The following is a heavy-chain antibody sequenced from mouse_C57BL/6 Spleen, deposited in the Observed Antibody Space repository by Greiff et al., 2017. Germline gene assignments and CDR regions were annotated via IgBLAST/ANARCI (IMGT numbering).Heavy chain of an antibody. Sequence: EVMLVESGGGLVQPGGSMKLSCAASGFTFSDAWMDWVSQTQEKGLEWFAEIRNKANNHATYYSESVKGRFTISRDDSNSSVYLQMNSLRAEDTGIYYCTGNYYDPWFAYWGQGTLVTVSA. CDR2: IRNKANNHAT. CDR1: GFTFSDAW. J-gene: IGHJ3*01. V-gene: IGHV6-6*01. D-gene: IGHD1-1*01. CDR3: TGNYYDPWFAY.